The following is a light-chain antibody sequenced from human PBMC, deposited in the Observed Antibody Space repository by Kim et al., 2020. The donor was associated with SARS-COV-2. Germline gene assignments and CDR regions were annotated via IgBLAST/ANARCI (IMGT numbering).Light chain of an antibody. Sequence: QPALTQPRSVSGSPGQSVTISCTGTSSDVGGYNYVSWYQQHPGKAPKLMIYDVSERPSGVPDRFSGSKSGNTASLTISGLQAEDEADYYCCSYAGSPPYVFGTGTKVTVL. J-gene: IGLJ1*01. CDR2: DVS. V-gene: IGLV2-11*01. CDR3: CSYAGSPPYV. CDR1: SSDVGGYNY.